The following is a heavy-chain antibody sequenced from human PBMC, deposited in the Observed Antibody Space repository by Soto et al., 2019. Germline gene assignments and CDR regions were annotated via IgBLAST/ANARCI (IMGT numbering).Heavy chain of an antibody. CDR1: GFTFSSYA. J-gene: IGHJ5*02. D-gene: IGHD4-17*01. CDR3: ERDRQLYGGANWLDP. V-gene: IGHV3-30-3*01. CDR2: ISYDGSKK. Sequence: GGSLRLSCAASGFTFSSYAMHWVRQAPGKGLEWVALISYDGSKKYYADSVKGRFTISRDNSKNTLYLQVNSLRAEDTAVYFCERDRQLYGGANWLDPWGQGTLVTVSS.